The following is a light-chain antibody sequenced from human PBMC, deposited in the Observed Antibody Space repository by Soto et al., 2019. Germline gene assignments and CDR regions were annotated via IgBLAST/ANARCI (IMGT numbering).Light chain of an antibody. CDR3: MQALQTRT. CDR1: QSLLHSNGYNY. J-gene: IGKJ1*01. V-gene: IGKV2-28*01. Sequence: DIVMTQSPLSLSVTPGEPASISCRSSQSLLHSNGYNYLDWYLQKPGQSPQLLIYFVSNRASGVPDRFSGSGSGTDFTLKISRVEPEDVGVYYCMQALQTRTFGQGTKGEIK. CDR2: FVS.